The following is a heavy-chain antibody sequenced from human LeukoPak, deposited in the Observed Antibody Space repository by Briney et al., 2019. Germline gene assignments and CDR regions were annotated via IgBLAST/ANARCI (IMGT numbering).Heavy chain of an antibody. V-gene: IGHV4-4*07. J-gene: IGHJ4*02. CDR3: ARHGYTASHYFLDF. CDR2: IYTTGKT. D-gene: IGHD3-16*01. CDR1: SGSINSYY. Sequence: PSETLSLTCTVTSGSINSYYSGWVRQPAGRGLEWIGRIYTTGKTDYNPSLKSRLTMSVDTSKRQFSLNLTSVTAADTAIYFCARHGYTASHYFLDFWSQGKLVTVSS.